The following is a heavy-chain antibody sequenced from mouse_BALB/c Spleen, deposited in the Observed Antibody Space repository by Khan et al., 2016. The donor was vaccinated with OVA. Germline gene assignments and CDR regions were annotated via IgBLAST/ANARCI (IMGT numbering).Heavy chain of an antibody. CDR1: GFTFSSYT. CDR3: ARPSTTEYDYGMDY. CDR2: ISNGGGST. Sequence: EVELVESGGGLVQPGGSLKLSCAASGFTFSSYTMSWVRQTPDKRLEWVAFISNGGGSTYYPDTVKGRFTISRDNAKNTLYLQMSSLKSEDTAMYYCARPSTTEYDYGMDYWGQGTSVTVSS. D-gene: IGHD1-1*01. J-gene: IGHJ4*01. V-gene: IGHV5-12-2*01.